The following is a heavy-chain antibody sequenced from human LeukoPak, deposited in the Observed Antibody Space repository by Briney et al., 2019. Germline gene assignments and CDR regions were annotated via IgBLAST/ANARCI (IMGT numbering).Heavy chain of an antibody. CDR3: ASPQGYCSSTSCYTSANDAFDI. J-gene: IGHJ3*02. D-gene: IGHD2-2*02. Sequence: GGSLCLSCAASGFTFSSYSTNWVRQAPGGGRGWVSSININSRYIYYADSVKVRFTSSRDNAKNSRYLQMNSLRAKDTAVYYCASPQGYCSSTSCYTSANDAFDIWGQGTMVTVSS. CDR1: GFTFSSYS. V-gene: IGHV3-21*01. CDR2: ININSRYI.